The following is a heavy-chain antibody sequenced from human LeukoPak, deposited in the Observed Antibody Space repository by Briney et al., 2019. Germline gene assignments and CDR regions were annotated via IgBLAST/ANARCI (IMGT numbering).Heavy chain of an antibody. Sequence: SETLSLTCTVSGGSISSYYWSWIRQPPGKGLEWIGYIYYSGSTNYNPSLKSRVTISVDTSKNQFSLKLSSVTAADTAVYYCARRGTYGSGSYYELDWGQGTLVTVSS. CDR3: ARRGTYGSGSYYELD. CDR2: IYYSGST. CDR1: GGSISSYY. D-gene: IGHD3-10*01. V-gene: IGHV4-59*08. J-gene: IGHJ4*02.